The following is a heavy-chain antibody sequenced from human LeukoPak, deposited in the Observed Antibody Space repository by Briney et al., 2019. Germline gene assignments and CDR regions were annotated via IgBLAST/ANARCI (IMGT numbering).Heavy chain of an antibody. CDR3: AGRYSGSLVSYYYYMDV. CDR1: GFTFSDYY. Sequence: PGGSLRLSCAASGFTFSDYYMSWIRQAPGKGLEWVSYISSSGSTIYYADSVKGRFTISRDNSKNTLYLQMNSLRAEDTAVYYCAGRYSGSLVSYYYYMDVWGKGTTVTVSS. D-gene: IGHD1-26*01. J-gene: IGHJ6*03. CDR2: ISSSGSTI. V-gene: IGHV3-11*04.